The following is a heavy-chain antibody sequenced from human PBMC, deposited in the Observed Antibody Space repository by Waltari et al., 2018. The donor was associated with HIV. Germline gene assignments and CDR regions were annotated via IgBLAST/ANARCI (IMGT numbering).Heavy chain of an antibody. Sequence: QSQLQESDPGLVKPSETLSLTCTVSGGSISSYYYFWAWVRQPPGKGLEWIGTISHTGGTTYYNPSLKSRVIISVDTSKDQSSLKLSSMTATDTAVYYCARQRGSGLWYFDLWGRGTLVSVSS. J-gene: IGHJ2*01. CDR1: GGSISSYYYF. V-gene: IGHV4-39*01. CDR2: ISHTGGTT. D-gene: IGHD3-10*01. CDR3: ARQRGSGLWYFDL.